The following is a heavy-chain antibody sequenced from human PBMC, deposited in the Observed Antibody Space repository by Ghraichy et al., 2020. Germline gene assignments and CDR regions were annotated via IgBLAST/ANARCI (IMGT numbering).Heavy chain of an antibody. CDR1: GFTFSSYA. CDR3: TFLYYDSSGYYSLHAFDI. D-gene: IGHD3-22*01. CDR2: ISGSGGST. J-gene: IGHJ3*02. V-gene: IGHV3-23*01. Sequence: LSLTCAASGFTFSSYAMSWVRQAPGKGLEWVSAISGSGGSTYYADSVKGRFTISRDNSKNTLYLQMNSLRAEDTAVYYCTFLYYDSSGYYSLHAFDIWGQGTMVTVSS.